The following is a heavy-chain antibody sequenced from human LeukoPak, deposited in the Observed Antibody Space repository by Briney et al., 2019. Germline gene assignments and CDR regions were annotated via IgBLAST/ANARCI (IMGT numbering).Heavy chain of an antibody. CDR2: ISYSGST. D-gene: IGHD3-10*01. Sequence: PSETLSLTCTVSDGSISSSRYYWGWIRQPPGKGLEWIGSISYSGSTYYNPSLKSRVTISLDTSKNQFSLKLSSVTAADTAVYYCARSNYYGSFVYAMDVWGQGTTVTVPS. CDR3: ARSNYYGSFVYAMDV. J-gene: IGHJ6*02. CDR1: DGSISSSRYY. V-gene: IGHV4-39*01.